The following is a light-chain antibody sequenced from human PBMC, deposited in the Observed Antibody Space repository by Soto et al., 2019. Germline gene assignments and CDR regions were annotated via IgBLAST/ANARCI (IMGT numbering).Light chain of an antibody. Sequence: EIVLTQSPGTLSLSPGERATLSCRASQSVSSSYLAWYQQKPGQAPRLLIYGASSRATGIPDRFSGSGSGTDFTLTISRLEPEDFAVYYCQQYGRSHPLSFGGGTKVEIK. V-gene: IGKV3-20*01. CDR1: QSVSSSY. J-gene: IGKJ4*01. CDR3: QQYGRSHPLS. CDR2: GAS.